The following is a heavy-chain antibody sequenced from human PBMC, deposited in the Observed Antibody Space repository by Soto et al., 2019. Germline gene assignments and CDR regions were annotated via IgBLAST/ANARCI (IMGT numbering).Heavy chain of an antibody. Sequence: PGGSLRLSCAASGFTFSSYAMSWVRQAPGKGLEWVSAIGGSNGRTYYADSVKGRFSISRDNSENTLSLKMNSLRVEDTAVYYCAKTPGTGSTCMFASWAQATPVTVAS. CDR3: AKTPGTGSTCMFAS. J-gene: IGHJ4*02. V-gene: IGHV3-23*01. CDR1: GFTFSSYA. D-gene: IGHD2-8*02. CDR2: IGGSNGRT.